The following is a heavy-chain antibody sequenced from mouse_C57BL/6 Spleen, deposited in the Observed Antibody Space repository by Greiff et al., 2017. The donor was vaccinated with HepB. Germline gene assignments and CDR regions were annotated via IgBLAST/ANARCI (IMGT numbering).Heavy chain of an antibody. CDR3: ARLPYDYDDAMDY. J-gene: IGHJ4*01. CDR2: IYPGDGDT. V-gene: IGHV1-80*01. D-gene: IGHD2-4*01. CDR1: GYAFSSYW. Sequence: VQLQESGAELVKPGASVKISCKASGYAFSSYWMNWVKQRPGKGLEWIGQIYPGDGDTNYNGKFKGKATLTADKSSSTAYMQLSSLTSEDSAVYFCARLPYDYDDAMDYWGQGTSVTVSS.